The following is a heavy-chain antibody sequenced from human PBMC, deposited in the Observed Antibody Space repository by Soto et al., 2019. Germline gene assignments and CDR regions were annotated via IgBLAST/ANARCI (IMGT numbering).Heavy chain of an antibody. D-gene: IGHD4-17*01. Sequence: EVQLVESGRDLVQPGRSLRLSCAVSGLSFHAAGMHWVRQAPGNGLEWVSGIIGNTGRVGYADSVKGRFTISINKTKNSLYLQMNSLRVEYTALYFCIEDITPGGADVWGQGTTVTVAS. CDR1: GLSFHAAG. CDR2: IIGNTGRV. CDR3: IEDITPGGADV. J-gene: IGHJ6*02. V-gene: IGHV3-9*01.